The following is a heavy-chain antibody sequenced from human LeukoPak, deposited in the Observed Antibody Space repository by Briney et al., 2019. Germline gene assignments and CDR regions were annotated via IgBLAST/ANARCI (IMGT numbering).Heavy chain of an antibody. CDR2: ISSSSSYI. D-gene: IGHD3-16*01. Sequence: KAGGSLRLSCAASGFTFNTYSMNWVRQAPGKGLEWVSTISSSSSYIYYADSMKGRFTISRDNAKNSLYLQMNSLRAEDTAVYYCARADLGDRRGYWGQGTLVTVSS. CDR3: ARADLGDRRGY. V-gene: IGHV3-21*01. J-gene: IGHJ1*01. CDR1: GFTFNTYS.